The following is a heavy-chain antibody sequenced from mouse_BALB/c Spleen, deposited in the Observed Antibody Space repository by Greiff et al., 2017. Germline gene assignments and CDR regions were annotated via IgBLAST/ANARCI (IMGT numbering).Heavy chain of an antibody. D-gene: IGHD1-1*01. CDR3: ARGDYYGSSPWFAY. J-gene: IGHJ3*01. V-gene: IGHV2-6-7*01. CDR2: IWGDGST. Sequence: QVQLKQSGPGLVAPSQSLSITCTVSGFSLTGYGVNWVRQPPGKGLEWLGMIWGDGSTDYNSALKSRLSISKDNSKSQVFLKMNSLQTDDTARYYCARGDYYGSSPWFAYWGQGTLVTVSA. CDR1: GFSLTGYG.